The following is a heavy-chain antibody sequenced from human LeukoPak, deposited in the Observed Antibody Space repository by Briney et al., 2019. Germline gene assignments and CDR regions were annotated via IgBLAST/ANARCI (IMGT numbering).Heavy chain of an antibody. V-gene: IGHV4-4*07. CDR1: GGAISGYY. J-gene: IGHJ4*02. CDR3: ARVGSGYDFFDY. Sequence: SDTLSLTCTVSGGAISGYYWSWIRQPAGKGLEWLVRVYSSGSTKYNPSLESRVTMSVDTSKNQFSLKLNFVTAADTAVYYCARVGSGYDFFDYWGQGTLVTVSS. D-gene: IGHD3/OR15-3a*01. CDR2: VYSSGST.